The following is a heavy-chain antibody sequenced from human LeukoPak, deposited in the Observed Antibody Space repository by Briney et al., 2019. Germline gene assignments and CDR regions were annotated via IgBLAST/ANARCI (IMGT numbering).Heavy chain of an antibody. V-gene: IGHV1-8*01. Sequence: ASVKVSCKASGYTFTRYDINWVRQTTGQGLEWMGWMNPNTDNTGYAQKFQGRVTMTRNTSISTAYMELSSLRSDDTAVYYCARGEGGAVVSHWGQATLVTVSS. CDR3: ARGEGGAVVSH. D-gene: IGHD3-22*01. CDR1: GYTFTRYD. CDR2: MNPNTDNT. J-gene: IGHJ4*02.